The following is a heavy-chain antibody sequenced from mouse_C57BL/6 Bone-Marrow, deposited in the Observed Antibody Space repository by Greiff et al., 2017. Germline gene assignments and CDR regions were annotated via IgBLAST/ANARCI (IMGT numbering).Heavy chain of an antibody. J-gene: IGHJ4*01. CDR1: GYAFTIYL. V-gene: IGHV1-54*01. Sequence: VQLQQSGAELLRPGTSVKVSCKASGYAFTIYLTEGVKQRPGQGLEWIGVINPGSGGTNYNEKFKGKATLTADKSSSTAYMQLSSLTSEDSAVYFCARWRGYAMDYWGQGTSVTVSS. CDR2: INPGSGGT. CDR3: ARWRGYAMDY.